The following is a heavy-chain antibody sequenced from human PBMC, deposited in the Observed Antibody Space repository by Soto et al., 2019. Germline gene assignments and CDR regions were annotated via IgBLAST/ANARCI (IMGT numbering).Heavy chain of an antibody. J-gene: IGHJ4*02. D-gene: IGHD4-17*01. V-gene: IGHV4-34*01. CDR3: ARVQTTVITGAPYYFDY. Sequence: QVQLQQWGAGLLKPSETLSLTCAVYDGSFSGYYWSWIRQPPGKGLEWIGEINHSGSTNYNPTLTSRVTMSLDTSTNQFSLKLDSMTAADTAVYYCARVQTTVITGAPYYFDYWGQGTLVTVSS. CDR1: DGSFSGYY. CDR2: INHSGST.